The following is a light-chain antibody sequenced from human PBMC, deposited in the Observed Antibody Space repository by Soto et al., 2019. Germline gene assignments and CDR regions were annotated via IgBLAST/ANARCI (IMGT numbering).Light chain of an antibody. CDR1: SSHIGSHT. V-gene: IGLV1-44*01. CDR2: SNT. CDR3: AAWDDSLNGVV. Sequence: QSALTQPPPASGAPRQTIALSCSGGSSHIGSHTVNWYQQLPGTAPRLLIYSNTQRPSGVPDRFSGSKSGTSASLAISGLQSEYEGDYYCAAWDDSLNGVVFGGGTKVTVL. J-gene: IGLJ2*01.